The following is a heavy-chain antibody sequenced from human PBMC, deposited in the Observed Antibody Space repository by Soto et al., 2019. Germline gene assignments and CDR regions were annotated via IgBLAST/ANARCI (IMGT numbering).Heavy chain of an antibody. CDR1: GFTFSNYA. D-gene: IGHD2-21*02. J-gene: IGHJ4*02. CDR3: AHNFGVDCHSDFFY. CDR2: ISGGGGSS. Sequence: EVQLLESGGGLVQPGGSLRLSCAASGFTFSNYAMSWVRQAPGKGLEWVSGISGGGGSSYYADSVKGRFTISRDNSKNTLYLQMNSLRAEDTVVYYCAHNFGVDCHSDFFYWGQGTLVIVSS. V-gene: IGHV3-23*01.